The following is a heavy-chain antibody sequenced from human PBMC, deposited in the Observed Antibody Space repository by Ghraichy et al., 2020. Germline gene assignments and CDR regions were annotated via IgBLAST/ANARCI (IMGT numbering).Heavy chain of an antibody. CDR3: ASIRDGYNYEDY. Sequence: ASVNVSCKASGYTFTSYDINWVRQATGQGLEWMGWMNPNSGNTGYAQKFQGRVTITRNTSISTAYMELSSLRSEDTAVYYCASIRDGYNYEDYWGQGTLVTVSS. CDR2: MNPNSGNT. CDR1: GYTFTSYD. D-gene: IGHD5-24*01. V-gene: IGHV1-8*03. J-gene: IGHJ4*02.